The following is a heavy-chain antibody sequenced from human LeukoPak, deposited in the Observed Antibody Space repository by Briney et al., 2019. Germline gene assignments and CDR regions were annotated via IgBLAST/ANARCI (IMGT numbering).Heavy chain of an antibody. D-gene: IGHD2-2*01. V-gene: IGHV4-4*07. CDR3: ARASGEGYCSSTSCTRYMDV. CDR2: IYTSGST. Sequence: SETLSLTCSVSGGSISSYYWIWIRQPAGKGLEWIGRIYTSGSTNYNPSLKSRVTISVDKSKNQFSLKLSSVTAADTAVYYCARASGEGYCSSTSCTRYMDVWGKGTTVTVSS. J-gene: IGHJ6*03. CDR1: GGSISSYY.